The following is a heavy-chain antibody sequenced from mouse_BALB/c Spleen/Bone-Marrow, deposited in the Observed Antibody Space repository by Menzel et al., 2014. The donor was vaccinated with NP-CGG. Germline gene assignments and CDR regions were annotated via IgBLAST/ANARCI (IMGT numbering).Heavy chain of an antibody. Sequence: VQLQQSGPELVKPGASVRISCKASGYTFTSFYIHWVRQRPGQGLEWIGWIYPGDFNTKYNEKFKGKATLTADESSSTASMQLSSLTSEDSAVYFCARKSQRAYDSMIYWGQGTSVTVSS. CDR2: IYPGDFNT. D-gene: IGHD2-4*01. CDR3: ARKSQRAYDSMIY. V-gene: IGHV1S56*01. CDR1: GYTFTSFY. J-gene: IGHJ4*01.